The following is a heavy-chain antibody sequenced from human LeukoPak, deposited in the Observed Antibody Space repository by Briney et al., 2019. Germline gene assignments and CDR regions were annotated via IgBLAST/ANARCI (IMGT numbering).Heavy chain of an antibody. CDR2: IYYSGST. V-gene: IGHV4-59*01. J-gene: IGHJ4*02. CDR3: AKNPGGYDYRFDY. D-gene: IGHD5-12*01. CDR1: GGSISSYY. Sequence: SETLSLTCTVSGGSISSYYWSWIRQPPGKGLEWIGYIYYSGSTNYNPSLKSRVTISVDTSKNQFSLKLSSVTAADTAVYYCAKNPGGYDYRFDYWGQGTLVTVSS.